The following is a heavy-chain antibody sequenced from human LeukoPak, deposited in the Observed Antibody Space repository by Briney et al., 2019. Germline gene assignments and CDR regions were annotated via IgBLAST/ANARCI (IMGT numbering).Heavy chain of an antibody. J-gene: IGHJ4*02. CDR3: AAANIAVAGTLDY. D-gene: IGHD6-19*01. CDR1: GFTFDTYN. Sequence: GGSLRLSCTASGFTFDTYNFNWVRQAPGNGLEWVATIRSYSSYIHYADSVKGRFTISRDNAKNSLYLQMNSLRAEDTAVYYCAAANIAVAGTLDYWGQGTLVTVSS. V-gene: IGHV3-21*01. CDR2: IRSYSSYI.